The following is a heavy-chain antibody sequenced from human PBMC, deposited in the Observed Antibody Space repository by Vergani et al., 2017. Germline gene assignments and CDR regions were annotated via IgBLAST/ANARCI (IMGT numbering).Heavy chain of an antibody. CDR3: ARVRITMIVVVITSRYFDY. V-gene: IGHV4-34*01. CDR2: INHSGST. CDR1: GGSFSGYY. Sequence: QVQLQQWGAGLLKPSETLSLTCAVYGGSFSGYYWRWIRQPPGKGLEWIGEINHSGSTNYNPSLKSRVTISVDTSKNQFSLKLSSVTAADTAVYYCARVRITMIVVVITSRYFDYWGQGTLVTVSS. D-gene: IGHD3-22*01. J-gene: IGHJ4*02.